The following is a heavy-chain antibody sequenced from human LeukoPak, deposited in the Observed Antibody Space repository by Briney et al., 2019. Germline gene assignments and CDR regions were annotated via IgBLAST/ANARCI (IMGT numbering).Heavy chain of an antibody. CDR2: FDPEDGET. CDR1: GYTLTELS. CDR3: ATDRVGFWSGQGYFDL. D-gene: IGHD3-3*01. J-gene: IGHJ2*01. Sequence: ASVKVSCKVSGYTLTELSMHWVRQAPGKGLEWMGGFDPEDGETIYAQKFQGRVTMTEDTSTDTAYMELSGLRSEDTAVYYCATDRVGFWSGQGYFDLWGRGTLVTVSS. V-gene: IGHV1-24*01.